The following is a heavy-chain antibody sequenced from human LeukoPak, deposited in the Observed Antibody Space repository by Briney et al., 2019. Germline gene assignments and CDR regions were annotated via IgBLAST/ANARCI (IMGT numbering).Heavy chain of an antibody. Sequence: SETLSLTCTVSGDSIRGDSFYWGWIRQPPGKGLEWIGSIDYSGKTYYNPSLKSRVTLSVDTSKTQFSLNLTSVTAADTAVYYCGRDALVGYFSYYYMDVWGKGTTVTVSS. CDR1: GDSIRGDSFY. CDR3: GRDALVGYFSYYYMDV. CDR2: IDYSGKT. J-gene: IGHJ6*03. D-gene: IGHD2-15*01. V-gene: IGHV4-39*07.